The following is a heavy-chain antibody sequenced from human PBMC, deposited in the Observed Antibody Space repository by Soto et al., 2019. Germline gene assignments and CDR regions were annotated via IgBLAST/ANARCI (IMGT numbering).Heavy chain of an antibody. CDR2: ISAYNGNT. V-gene: IGHV1-18*01. D-gene: IGHD3-9*01. J-gene: IGHJ3*02. CDR3: ARDLGYYDILTGYSLTRPSDAFDI. CDR1: GYTFTSYV. Sequence: GASVKVSCKASGYTFTSYVISWVRQAPGQGLEWMGWISAYNGNTNYAQKLQGRVTMTTDTSTSTAYMELRSLRSDDTAVYYCARDLGYYDILTGYSLTRPSDAFDIWGQGTMVTVSS.